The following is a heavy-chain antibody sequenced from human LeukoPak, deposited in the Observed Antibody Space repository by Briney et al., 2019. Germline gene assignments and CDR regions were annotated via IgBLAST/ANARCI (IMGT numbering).Heavy chain of an antibody. Sequence: SETLSLTCTVSGGSISSYYWSWIRQPAGKGLEWIGRIYTSGSTNYNPSLKSRVTMSVDTSKNQISLKLSSVAAADTAVYYCAREIGDYYDSSGYRTYYFDYWGQGTLVTVSS. J-gene: IGHJ4*02. CDR3: AREIGDYYDSSGYRTYYFDY. CDR1: GGSISSYY. CDR2: IYTSGST. V-gene: IGHV4-4*07. D-gene: IGHD3-22*01.